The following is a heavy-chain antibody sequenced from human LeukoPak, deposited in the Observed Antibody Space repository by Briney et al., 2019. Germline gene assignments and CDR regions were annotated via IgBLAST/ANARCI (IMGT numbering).Heavy chain of an antibody. D-gene: IGHD3-10*01. CDR1: GFTFSSYA. CDR3: ANTYYYGSGSYGAFDI. Sequence: QPGGSLRLSCSASGFTFSSYAMHWVRQAPGKGLEYVSAISSNGGSTYYADSVKGRFTISRDNSKNTLYLQMSSLRAEDTAVYYCANTYYYGSGSYGAFDIWGQGTMVTVSS. CDR2: ISSNGGST. V-gene: IGHV3-64D*06. J-gene: IGHJ3*02.